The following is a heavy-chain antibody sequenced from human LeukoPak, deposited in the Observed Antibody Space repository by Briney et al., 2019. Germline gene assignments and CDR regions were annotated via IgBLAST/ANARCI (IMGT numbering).Heavy chain of an antibody. CDR1: GFTFSSYA. J-gene: IGHJ4*02. CDR2: VSGSGDRM. Sequence: GGSLRLSCAVSGFTFSSYAMHWVRQAPGKGLEWVATVSGSGDRMYHADSVKGRFTISRDNSKNTIYLQMNSLRAEDTALYYCAKAAAAPGFDFWGQGTLVTVSS. CDR3: AKAAAAPGFDF. V-gene: IGHV3-23*01. D-gene: IGHD6-13*01.